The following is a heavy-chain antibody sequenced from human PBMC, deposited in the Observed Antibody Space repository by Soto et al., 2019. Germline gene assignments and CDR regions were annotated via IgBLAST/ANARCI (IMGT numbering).Heavy chain of an antibody. CDR3: ARSIPAAVDFDY. CDR1: DYTFTGYG. V-gene: IGHV1-18*01. Sequence: QVQLAQSGAEVKKPGASVKVAFKASDYTFTGYGISWVRQAPGQGLEWMGWISAYNGKTNYAQKLQGRVTMTTDTSTSTAYMELRSLRSDDTAVYYCARSIPAAVDFDYWGQGTLVTVSS. D-gene: IGHD6-13*01. CDR2: ISAYNGKT. J-gene: IGHJ4*02.